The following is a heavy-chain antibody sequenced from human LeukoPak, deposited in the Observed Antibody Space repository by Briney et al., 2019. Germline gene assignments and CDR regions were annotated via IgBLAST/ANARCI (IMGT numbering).Heavy chain of an antibody. J-gene: IGHJ5*02. CDR3: ARGRSSGSHLNWFDP. D-gene: IGHD3-22*01. CDR1: GFTFSNYW. Sequence: PGGSLRLSCAASGFTFSNYWMHWVRQDPGKGLEWVSSISSSSSYIYYADSVKGRFTISRDNAKNSLYLQMNSLRAEDTAVYYCARGRSSGSHLNWFDPWGQGTLVTVSS. V-gene: IGHV3-21*01. CDR2: ISSSSSYI.